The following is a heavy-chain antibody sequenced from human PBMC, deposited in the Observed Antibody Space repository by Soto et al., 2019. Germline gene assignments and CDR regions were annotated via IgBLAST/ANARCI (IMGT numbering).Heavy chain of an antibody. J-gene: IGHJ4*02. CDR2: SLNKARSYTA. CDR1: GFTFSDHH. D-gene: IGHD3-3*02. V-gene: IGHV3-72*01. Sequence: EVQLVESGGGLVQPGGSLRLSCAASGFTFSDHHMDWVRQAPGKGLECVARSLNKARSYTAEYAASVKGRFTISRDVLKNSLYLQMNSLETEDTAVYYCVRDSMRGSFDNWGQGILVNVSS. CDR3: VRDSMRGSFDN.